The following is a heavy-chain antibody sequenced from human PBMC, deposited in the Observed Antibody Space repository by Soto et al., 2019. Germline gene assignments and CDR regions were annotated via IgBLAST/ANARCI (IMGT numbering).Heavy chain of an antibody. D-gene: IGHD3-3*01. Sequence: GASVKVSCKASGYTFTSYGISWVRQAPGQGLEWMGWISAYNGNTNYAQKLQGRVTMTTDTSTSTAYMELRSLRSDDTAVYYCARAYDFWSGYVNDAFAIWGQGTMVTVSS. CDR3: ARAYDFWSGYVNDAFAI. CDR2: ISAYNGNT. V-gene: IGHV1-18*01. CDR1: GYTFTSYG. J-gene: IGHJ3*02.